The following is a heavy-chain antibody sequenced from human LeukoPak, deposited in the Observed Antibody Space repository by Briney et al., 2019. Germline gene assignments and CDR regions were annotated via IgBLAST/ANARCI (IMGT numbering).Heavy chain of an antibody. CDR1: GFTFNSYS. CDR3: ARASGDIVETATMGSY. CDR2: ISSSSSSI. D-gene: IGHD5-18*01. J-gene: IGHJ4*02. Sequence: PGGSLRLSCAASGFTFNSYSMNWVRQAPGKGLEGVSSISSSSSSIYYADSVKGRFTISRDNAKNSLYLQMNSLRAEDTAVYYCARASGDIVETATMGSYWGQGTLVTVSS. V-gene: IGHV3-21*01.